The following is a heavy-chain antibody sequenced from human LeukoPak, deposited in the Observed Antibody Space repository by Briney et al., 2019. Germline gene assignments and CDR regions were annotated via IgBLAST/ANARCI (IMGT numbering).Heavy chain of an antibody. CDR1: GYTFTSYG. J-gene: IGHJ4*02. CDR2: ISAYNGNT. CDR3: ARDSDYGDNPSFCDY. D-gene: IGHD4-17*01. V-gene: IGHV1-18*01. Sequence: ASVKVSCTASGYTFTSYGISWVRQAPGQGLEWVGWISAYNGNTNYAQTLQGRVTMTTDTSTNTPYLELRSLRADDTAVYYCARDSDYGDNPSFCDYWGQGTLVTVSS.